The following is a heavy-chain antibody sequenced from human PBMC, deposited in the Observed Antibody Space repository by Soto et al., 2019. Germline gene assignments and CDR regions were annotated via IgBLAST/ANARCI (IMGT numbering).Heavy chain of an antibody. CDR1: GGSFSGYY. J-gene: IGHJ4*02. Sequence: SETLSLTCAVYGGSFSGYYWSWIRQPPGKGLEWIGEINHSGSTNYNPSLKSRVTISVDTSKNQFSLKLSSVTAADTAVYYCARGGYCSGGSCYSSGDFDYWGQGTLVTVSS. D-gene: IGHD2-15*01. CDR2: INHSGST. CDR3: ARGGYCSGGSCYSSGDFDY. V-gene: IGHV4-34*01.